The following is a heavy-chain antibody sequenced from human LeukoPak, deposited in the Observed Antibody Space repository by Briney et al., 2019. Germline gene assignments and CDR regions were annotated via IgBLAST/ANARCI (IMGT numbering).Heavy chain of an antibody. D-gene: IGHD4-23*01. CDR1: GFTFNSYG. J-gene: IGHJ4*02. V-gene: IGHV3-30*02. CDR2: IRYDGSNK. Sequence: GGPLRLSCVASGFTFNSYGMHWVRQAPGKGLEWVAFIRYDGSNKYYADSVKGRFTISRDNSKNTLYLQMNSLRAEDTAVYYCAKDFGRMVSYWGQGTLVTVSS. CDR3: AKDFGRMVSY.